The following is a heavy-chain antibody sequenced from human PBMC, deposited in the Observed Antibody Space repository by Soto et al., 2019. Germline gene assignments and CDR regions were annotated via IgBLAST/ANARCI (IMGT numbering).Heavy chain of an antibody. CDR2: ISANNGDT. D-gene: IGHD5-18*01. CDR1: GYTLSSYG. V-gene: IGHV1-18*01. CDR3: ATGVTLYGYDSSTELES. J-gene: IGHJ4*02. Sequence: QVQLVQSGTEVKKPGASVKVSCKSSGYTLSSYGISWVRQAPGQGLEWMGWISANNGDTKYAQKFQGRVDMTTDTSTNTAYMDLRSLRSDDTAMYYCATGVTLYGYDSSTELESWGQGTLGTVSS.